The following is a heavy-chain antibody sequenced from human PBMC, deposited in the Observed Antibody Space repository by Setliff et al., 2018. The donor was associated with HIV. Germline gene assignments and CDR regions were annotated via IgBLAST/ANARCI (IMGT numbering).Heavy chain of an antibody. CDR3: ARHAGLLWFGELWRGGEYYFDS. Sequence: NPSETLSLTCAVSGYSISSGYYWGWIRQPPGKGLEWIGSIYHSGSTYYNPSLKSRVTISADTSKNQFSLKLSSVTVADTAVYHCARHAGLLWFGELWRGGEYYFDSWGQGTLVTVS. CDR1: GYSISSGYY. CDR2: IYHSGST. V-gene: IGHV4-38-2*01. D-gene: IGHD3-10*01. J-gene: IGHJ4*02.